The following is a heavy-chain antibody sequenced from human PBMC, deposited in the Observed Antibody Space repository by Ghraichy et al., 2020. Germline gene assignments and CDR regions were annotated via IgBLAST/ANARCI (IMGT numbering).Heavy chain of an antibody. Sequence: SVKVSCKASGGTFSSYAISWVRQAPGQGLEWMGGIIPIFGTANYAQKFQGRVTITADESTSTAYMELSSLRSEDTAVYYCARDRIAVAGFSMEKADAFDIWGQGTMVTVSS. V-gene: IGHV1-69*13. D-gene: IGHD6-19*01. J-gene: IGHJ3*02. CDR3: ARDRIAVAGFSMEKADAFDI. CDR1: GGTFSSYA. CDR2: IIPIFGTA.